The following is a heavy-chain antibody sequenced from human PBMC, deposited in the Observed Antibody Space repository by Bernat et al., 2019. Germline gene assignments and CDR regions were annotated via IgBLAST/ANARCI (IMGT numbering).Heavy chain of an antibody. J-gene: IGHJ4*02. CDR3: ARSSAAEKFNYRGAFDS. V-gene: IGHV3-30*03. D-gene: IGHD1-26*01. CDR2: ISHDGTNK. CDR1: GFTFSSYG. Sequence: QVQLVESGGGVVQPGRSLRLSCAASGFTFSSYGMHWVRQAPGKGLEWVAVISHDGTNKYYSDSVKGRFTISRDNSKNTLYLQMNSLRVEDTAVYYCARSSAAEKFNYRGAFDSWGQGTLVTVSS.